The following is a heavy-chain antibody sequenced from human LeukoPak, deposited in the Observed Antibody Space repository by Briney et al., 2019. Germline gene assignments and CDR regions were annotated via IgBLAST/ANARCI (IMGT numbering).Heavy chain of an antibody. Sequence: SETLSLTCTVSGGSISSSSYYWGWIRQPPGKGLEWIGSIYYSGSTYYNPSLKSRVTISVDTSKNQFSLKLSSVTAADTAVYYCARVRSGWYLFDYWGQGTLVTVSS. CDR2: IYYSGST. CDR1: GGSISSSSYY. J-gene: IGHJ4*02. CDR3: ARVRSGWYLFDY. D-gene: IGHD6-19*01. V-gene: IGHV4-39*07.